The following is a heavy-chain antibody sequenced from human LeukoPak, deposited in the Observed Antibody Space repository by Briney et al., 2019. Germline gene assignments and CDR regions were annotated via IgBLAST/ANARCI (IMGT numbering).Heavy chain of an antibody. V-gene: IGHV3-23*01. CDR2: INGGGGST. CDR3: AKEIPIYYDSSGYYSRPFDY. D-gene: IGHD3-22*01. CDR1: GFTFNYYA. Sequence: PGGSLTLSSSASGFTFNYYAMMWLGQAPGKEREGVFDINGGGGSTYYADSGKGRITISRDNSKNTLYLQMNSLRAKDTAVYYCAKEIPIYYDSSGYYSRPFDYWGQGTLVTVSS. J-gene: IGHJ4*02.